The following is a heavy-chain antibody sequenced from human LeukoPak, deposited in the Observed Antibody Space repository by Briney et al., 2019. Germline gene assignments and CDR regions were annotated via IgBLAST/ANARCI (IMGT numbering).Heavy chain of an antibody. CDR3: ARGISGWFGELVAFDY. D-gene: IGHD3-10*01. V-gene: IGHV4-59*12. Sequence: SETLSLTCTVSGGSISSYYWSWIRQPPGKGLEWIGYIYYSGSTNYNPSLKSRVSISVDTSKNQFSLRLSSVTAADTAVYYCARGISGWFGELVAFDYWGQGTLVTVSS. CDR1: GGSISSYY. J-gene: IGHJ4*02. CDR2: IYYSGST.